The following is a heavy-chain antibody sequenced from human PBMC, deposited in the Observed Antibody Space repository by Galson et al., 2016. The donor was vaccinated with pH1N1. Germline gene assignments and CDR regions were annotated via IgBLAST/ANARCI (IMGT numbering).Heavy chain of an antibody. CDR1: GFTFSNYA. J-gene: IGHJ4*01. D-gene: IGHD3-9*01. Sequence: SLRLSCAASGFTFSNYAMHWVRQAPGKGLEWVALISYDGSNKYYADSVKGRFTISRDNSKNTLYLQLTSLRAEDTAVYYCATGILTGPDYWGHGTLVTVSS. CDR3: ATGILTGPDY. CDR2: ISYDGSNK. V-gene: IGHV3-30-3*01.